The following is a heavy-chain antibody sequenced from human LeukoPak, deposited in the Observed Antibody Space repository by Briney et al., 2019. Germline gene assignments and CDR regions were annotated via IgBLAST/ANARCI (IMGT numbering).Heavy chain of an antibody. V-gene: IGHV4-39*07. D-gene: IGHD6-19*01. CDR2: IYYSGST. CDR3: ARVVGKIAVAGKRSRGHYYYYYYMDV. CDR1: GGSISSSSYY. Sequence: PSETLSLTCTVSGGSISSSSYYWGWIRQPPGKGLEWIGSIYYSGSTYYNPSLKSRVTISVDTSKNQFSLKLSSVTAADTAVYYCARVVGKIAVAGKRSRGHYYYYYYMDVWGKGTTVTVSS. J-gene: IGHJ6*03.